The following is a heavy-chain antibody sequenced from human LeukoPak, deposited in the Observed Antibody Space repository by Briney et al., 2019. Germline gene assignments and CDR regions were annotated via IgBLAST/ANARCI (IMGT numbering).Heavy chain of an antibody. CDR1: GSTFSSYA. D-gene: IGHD5-12*01. V-gene: IGHV3-23*01. CDR2: ISGSGGST. CDR3: AKESGYDYRGYYYYGMDV. Sequence: GGSLRLSCAASGSTFSSYAMSWVRQAPGKGLEWVSAISGSGGSTYYADSVKGRFTISRDNSKNTLYLQMNSLRAEDTAVYYCAKESGYDYRGYYYYGMDVWGQGTTVTVSS. J-gene: IGHJ6*02.